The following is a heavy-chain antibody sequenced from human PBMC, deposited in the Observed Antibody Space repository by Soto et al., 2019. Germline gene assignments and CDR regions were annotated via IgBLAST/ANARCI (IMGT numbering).Heavy chain of an antibody. CDR3: AKDSGTGETVEWILYRPYFDY. Sequence: GGSLRLSCAASGFTFDDYAMHWVRQAPGKGLEWVSGISWNSGSIGYADSVKGRFTISRDNAKNSLYLQMNSLRAEDTALYYCAKDSGTGETVEWILYRPYFDYWGQGTLVTVSS. J-gene: IGHJ4*02. CDR1: GFTFDDYA. D-gene: IGHD3-3*01. CDR2: ISWNSGSI. V-gene: IGHV3-9*01.